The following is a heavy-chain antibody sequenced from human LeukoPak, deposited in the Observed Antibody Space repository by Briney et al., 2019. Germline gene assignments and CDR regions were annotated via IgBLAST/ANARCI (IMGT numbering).Heavy chain of an antibody. D-gene: IGHD2-2*01. Sequence: GASVKVSCKGYGYTFINHDIDWVRQAPGQGLEWMGWVSTYNGNTNYAQKLQGRVTMTTDTSTSTAYMELRSLRSDDTAVYYCARDLGYCSSTSCYRNWFDPWGQGTLVTVSS. CDR3: ARDLGYCSSTSCYRNWFDP. CDR2: VSTYNGNT. J-gene: IGHJ5*02. V-gene: IGHV1-18*01. CDR1: GYTFINHD.